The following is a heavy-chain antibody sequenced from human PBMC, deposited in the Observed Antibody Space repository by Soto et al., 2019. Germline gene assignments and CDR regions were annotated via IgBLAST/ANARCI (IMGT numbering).Heavy chain of an antibody. V-gene: IGHV1-69*13. CDR3: ASSYSSSPYYGMDV. J-gene: IGHJ6*02. D-gene: IGHD6-6*01. Sequence: GASVKVSCKASGGTFSSYAISWVRQAPGQGLEWMGGIIPIFGTANYAQKFQGRVTITADESTSTAYMELSSLRSEDTAVYYCASSYSSSPYYGMDVWGQGTTVTVSS. CDR2: IIPIFGTA. CDR1: GGTFSSYA.